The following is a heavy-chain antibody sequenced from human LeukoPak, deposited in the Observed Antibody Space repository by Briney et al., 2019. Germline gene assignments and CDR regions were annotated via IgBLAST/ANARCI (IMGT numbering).Heavy chain of an antibody. CDR1: GFSFSSYS. D-gene: IGHD3-10*02. CDR3: AELGITMIGGV. Sequence: QAGGSLRLSCAASGFSFSSYSMNWVRQAPGKGLEWISSISPSTSTIYYADSVKGRFTISRDNAKNSLYLQMNSLRAEDTAVYYCAELGITMIGGVWGKGTTVTISS. V-gene: IGHV3-48*04. CDR2: ISPSTSTI. J-gene: IGHJ6*04.